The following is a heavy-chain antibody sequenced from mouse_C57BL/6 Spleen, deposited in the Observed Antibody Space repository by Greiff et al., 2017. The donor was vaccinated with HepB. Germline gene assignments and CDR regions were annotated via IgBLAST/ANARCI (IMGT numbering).Heavy chain of an antibody. J-gene: IGHJ4*01. CDR3: ARHEEGRPPYSNAYAMDY. CDR2: FYPGSGSI. V-gene: IGHV1-62-2*01. D-gene: IGHD2-5*01. CDR1: GYTFTEYT. Sequence: QVHVKQSGAELVKPGASVKLSCKASGYTFTEYTIHWVKQRSGQGLEWIGWFYPGSGSIKYNEKFKDKATLTADKSSSTVYMELSRLTSEDSAVYFCARHEEGRPPYSNAYAMDYWGQGTSVTVSS.